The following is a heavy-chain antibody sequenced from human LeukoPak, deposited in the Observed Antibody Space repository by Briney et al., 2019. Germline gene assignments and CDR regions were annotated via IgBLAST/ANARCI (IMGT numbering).Heavy chain of an antibody. D-gene: IGHD4-17*01. CDR2: ISTMSSTK. CDR3: ARGKIGYYYGDYDGY. J-gene: IGHJ4*02. Sequence: GGSLRLSCAASGFTFSSYDMNWVRQATGKGLEWVSYISTMSSTKYYADSVKGRFTISRDNAKNSLYLQMNSLRDEDTAVYYCARGKIGYYYGDYDGYWGQGTLVTVSS. V-gene: IGHV3-48*02. CDR1: GFTFSSYD.